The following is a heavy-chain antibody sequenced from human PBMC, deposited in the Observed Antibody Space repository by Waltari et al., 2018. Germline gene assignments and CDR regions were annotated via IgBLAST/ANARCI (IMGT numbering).Heavy chain of an antibody. CDR2: IHRSGRT. CDR3: ARDRGRGLYFDS. Sequence: QLHLQQSGPGLVKPSESLSLTCGVSGDSMSENYWWSWVRQSPEKGLEWIGQIHRSGRTYYNPSLESRVSVSMDTSNNKFFLKLSSAIAADTAVYYCARDRGRGLYFDSWGQGTLVTVSP. V-gene: IGHV4-4*02. J-gene: IGHJ4*02. CDR1: GDSMSENYW. D-gene: IGHD2-15*01.